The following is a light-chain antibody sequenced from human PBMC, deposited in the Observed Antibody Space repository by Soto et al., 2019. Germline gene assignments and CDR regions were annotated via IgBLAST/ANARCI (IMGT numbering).Light chain of an antibody. V-gene: IGKV1-27*01. J-gene: IGKJ2*01. CDR2: AVS. CDR3: QKYKRASHT. CDR1: QGISNY. Sequence: DIQMTQSPSSLSASVGDRDTITCRASQGISNYLAWYQQKPGKVPKLLIYAVSTLQSGVRSRCSGSGSGTDFTLTIRSLQHEDVATSPSQKYKRASHTFGQGTKLEIK.